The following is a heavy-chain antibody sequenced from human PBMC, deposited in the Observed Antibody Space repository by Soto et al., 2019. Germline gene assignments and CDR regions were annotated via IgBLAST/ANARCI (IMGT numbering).Heavy chain of an antibody. CDR1: GGTFGSYA. D-gene: IGHD2-2*01. CDR3: ATALGCRSTSCTLDY. J-gene: IGHJ4*02. CDR2: IIPVSGAA. Sequence: QVQLVQSGAEVKKPGSSVKVSCKASGGTFGSYAFSWVRQAPGQGLECMGGIIPVSGAAHYAQKFQGRVTITADESTSTAYMELSSLSSQDTAVYYCATALGCRSTSCTLDYWGQGTRVIVSS. V-gene: IGHV1-69*01.